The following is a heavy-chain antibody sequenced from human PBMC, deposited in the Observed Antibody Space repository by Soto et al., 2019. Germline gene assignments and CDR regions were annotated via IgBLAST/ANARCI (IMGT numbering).Heavy chain of an antibody. J-gene: IGHJ6*02. CDR3: ARGGSEWSRRNYYYGMDV. Sequence: QVQLVQSGAEVKKPGSSVKVSCKASGGTFSSYAISWVRQAPGQGLEWMGGIIPIFGTAKYAQKFQGRVTITADESTSTAYRELSSLRSEDTAVYYCARGGSEWSRRNYYYGMDVWGQGTPVTVSS. V-gene: IGHV1-69*01. CDR1: GGTFSSYA. D-gene: IGHD3-3*01. CDR2: IIPIFGTA.